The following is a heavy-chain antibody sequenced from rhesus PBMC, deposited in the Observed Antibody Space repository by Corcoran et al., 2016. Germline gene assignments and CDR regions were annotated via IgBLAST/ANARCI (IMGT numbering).Heavy chain of an antibody. CDR3: VRVGSSYRFDY. CDR2: IYGSGSST. Sequence: QLQLQESGPGLVKPSETLSVTCAVSGGSISSSYWRWIRQAPGKGLEWLEYIYGSGSSTTYNPSLTCRFTLSIDPSKIQFSLKLGSVTAADAAVYYCVRVGSSYRFDYWGQGVLVTVSS. D-gene: IGHD6-43*01. CDR1: GGSISSSY. V-gene: IGHV4-169*01. J-gene: IGHJ4*01.